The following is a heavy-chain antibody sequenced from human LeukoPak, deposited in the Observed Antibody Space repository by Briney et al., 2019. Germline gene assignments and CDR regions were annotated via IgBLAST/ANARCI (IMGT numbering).Heavy chain of an antibody. CDR3: ARDVSKIRGVKAFDY. D-gene: IGHD3-10*01. CDR1: GDTFSAFS. J-gene: IGHJ4*02. CDR2: ITPIFDTT. Sequence: GASVTVSCKASGDTFSAFSLSWVRQAPGQGLEWMGGITPIFDTTKYAQKFQGRVTITADESTTSVYMELSGLTSEDTAVYYCARDVSKIRGVKAFDYWGQGTQVTVSS. V-gene: IGHV1-69*13.